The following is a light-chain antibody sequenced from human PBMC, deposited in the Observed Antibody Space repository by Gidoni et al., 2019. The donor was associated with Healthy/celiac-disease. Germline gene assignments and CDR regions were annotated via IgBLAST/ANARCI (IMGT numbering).Light chain of an antibody. CDR3: QQRSNWPWT. Sequence: ELVLTQSPATLSLSPGERATLSCRASQSVSSYLAWYQQKPGQAPRLLIYEASNRDTGIPARFSGSGSGTDFTLTISSLEPEDFAVYYCQQRSNWPWTFGQGTKVEIK. V-gene: IGKV3-11*01. CDR1: QSVSSY. J-gene: IGKJ1*01. CDR2: EAS.